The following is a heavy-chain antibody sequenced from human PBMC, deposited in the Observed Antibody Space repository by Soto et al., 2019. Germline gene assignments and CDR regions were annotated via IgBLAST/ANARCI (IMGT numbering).Heavy chain of an antibody. Sequence: VQLQESGPGLVKPSETLSLTCTVSGGSISSYYWSWIRQPAGKGLEWIGRIYTSGSTNYNPSLKSRVTMSVDTSKNQFSLKLSSVTSADTAVYYCARDTGIVVVPASIGVGYYYGMDVWGQGTTFTVSS. V-gene: IGHV4-4*07. J-gene: IGHJ6*02. D-gene: IGHD2-2*01. CDR2: IYTSGST. CDR1: GGSISSYY. CDR3: ARDTGIVVVPASIGVGYYYGMDV.